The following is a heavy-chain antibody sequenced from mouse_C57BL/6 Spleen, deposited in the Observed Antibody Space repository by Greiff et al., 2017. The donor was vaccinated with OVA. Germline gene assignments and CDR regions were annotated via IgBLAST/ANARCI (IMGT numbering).Heavy chain of an antibody. CDR3: TRDDGYPFAY. CDR2: IDPETGGT. D-gene: IGHD2-3*01. Sequence: VQLQQSGAELVRPGASVTLSCKASGYTFTDYEMHWVKQTPVHGLEWIGAIDPETGGTAYNQKFKGKAILTADKSSSTADMELRSLTSEDSAVYYCTRDDGYPFAYWGQGTLVTVSA. V-gene: IGHV1-15*01. J-gene: IGHJ3*01. CDR1: GYTFTDYE.